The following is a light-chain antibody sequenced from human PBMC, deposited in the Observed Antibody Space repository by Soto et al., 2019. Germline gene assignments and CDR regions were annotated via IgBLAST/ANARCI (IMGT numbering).Light chain of an antibody. Sequence: DIQMTQSPSSVSASVGDRVTITCRASQSISSYLNWYQQKPGKAPKLLIYDASSLESGVPSRFSGSGSGTEFTLTISSLQPEDFASYYCQQYNSYSTFGQGTKVDIK. V-gene: IGKV1-5*01. CDR2: DAS. CDR3: QQYNSYST. J-gene: IGKJ1*01. CDR1: QSISSY.